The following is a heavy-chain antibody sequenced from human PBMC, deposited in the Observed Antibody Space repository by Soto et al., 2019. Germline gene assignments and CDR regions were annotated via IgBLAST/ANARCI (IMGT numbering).Heavy chain of an antibody. D-gene: IGHD3-16*01. Sequence: SETLSLTCTVSGGSVSSVSYYWSWIRQPPGKGLEWIGYIYYSGSTNYNPSLKSRVTISVDTSKNQFSLKLSSVTAADTAVYYCASSLRRDAFDIWGQGTMVTVSS. J-gene: IGHJ3*02. CDR2: IYYSGST. CDR3: ASSLRRDAFDI. V-gene: IGHV4-61*01. CDR1: GGSVSSVSYY.